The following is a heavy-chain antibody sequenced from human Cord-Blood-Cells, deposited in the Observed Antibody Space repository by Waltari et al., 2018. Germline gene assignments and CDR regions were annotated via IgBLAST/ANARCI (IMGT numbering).Heavy chain of an antibody. CDR2: IIPIFGTT. Sequence: QVQLVQSGAEVKKPGSSVKVSCKASGGTFSSYAISWVRQAPGQGLEWMGGIIPIFGTTNYAQKFQGRVTIAADESTSTAYMELSSLRSEDTDVYYCARDRYGSGSYGSFAFDIWGQGTMVTVSS. D-gene: IGHD3-10*01. CDR1: GGTFSSYA. CDR3: ARDRYGSGSYGSFAFDI. V-gene: IGHV1-69*01. J-gene: IGHJ3*02.